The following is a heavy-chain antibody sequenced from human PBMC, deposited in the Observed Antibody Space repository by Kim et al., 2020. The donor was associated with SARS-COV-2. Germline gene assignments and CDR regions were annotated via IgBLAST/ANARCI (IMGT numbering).Heavy chain of an antibody. CDR3: ATVAGSGYSEKQDDFDI. J-gene: IGHJ3*02. D-gene: IGHD3-22*01. CDR2: FDPEDGET. CDR1: GYTLTELS. V-gene: IGHV1-24*01. Sequence: ASVKVSCKVSGYTLTELSMHWVRQAPGKGLEWMGGFDPEDGETIYAQKFQGRVTMTEDTSTDTAYMELSSLRSEDTAVYYCATVAGSGYSEKQDDFDIWGQGTMVTVSS.